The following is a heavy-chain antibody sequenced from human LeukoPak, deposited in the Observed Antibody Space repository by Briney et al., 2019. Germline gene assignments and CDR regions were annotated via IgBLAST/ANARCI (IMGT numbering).Heavy chain of an antibody. J-gene: IGHJ6*02. CDR3: ARARMAYYYDSSGSRLLHYGMDV. CDR2: IIPIFGTA. D-gene: IGHD3-22*01. Sequence: ASVKVSCKASGGTISSYAISWVRQAPGQGLEWMGGIIPIFGTANYAQKFQGRVTITADESTSTAYMELSSLRSEDTAVYYCARARMAYYYDSSGSRLLHYGMDVWGQGTTVTVSS. V-gene: IGHV1-69*13. CDR1: GGTISSYA.